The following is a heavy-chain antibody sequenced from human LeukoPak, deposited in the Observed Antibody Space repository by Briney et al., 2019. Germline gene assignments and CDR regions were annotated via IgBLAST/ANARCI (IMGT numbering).Heavy chain of an antibody. CDR3: ARSAHSGLFDF. CDR2: ISSWVYNI. Sequence: GGPLTLSCTPSIFTQKIYEKIWLRGSPEEGREWFLHISSWVYNIHYTLSLKGRFTISREHAKNSMYLQMNSLRGEDTAVYYCARSAHSGLFDFWGRGTLVTVS. D-gene: IGHD3-10*01. CDR1: IFTQKIYE. J-gene: IGHJ4*02. V-gene: IGHV3-48*03.